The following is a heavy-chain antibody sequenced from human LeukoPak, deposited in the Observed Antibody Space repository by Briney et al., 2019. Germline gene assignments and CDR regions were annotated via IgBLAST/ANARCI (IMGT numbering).Heavy chain of an antibody. CDR1: GFTFNTCG. D-gene: IGHD3-10*02. J-gene: IGHJ4*02. Sequence: PGGSLRLSCAASGFTFNTCGMNWVRQAPGKGLEWLSYIGPGPSHTYYADSVRGRFVISRDDAKSSLYLPMSSLRAEDTAVYYCARDYVTMAPDYGGLGTLVTVSS. CDR2: IGPGPSHT. CDR3: ARDYVTMAPDY. V-gene: IGHV3-21*01.